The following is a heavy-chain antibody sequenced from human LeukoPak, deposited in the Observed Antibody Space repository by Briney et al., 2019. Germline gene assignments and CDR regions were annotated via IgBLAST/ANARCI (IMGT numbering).Heavy chain of an antibody. J-gene: IGHJ4*02. Sequence: SSETLSLTCTVSGGSISSTRYYWGWIRQPPGKGLEWIGSIHYSGSTYYKPSLKSRVTMSVDRSKNQFSLKLSSVTAADAAVYYCARRVLLGYCGSTSCSFDYWGQGTLVTVSS. D-gene: IGHD2-2*01. CDR1: GGSISSTRYY. CDR3: ARRVLLGYCGSTSCSFDY. V-gene: IGHV4-39*01. CDR2: IHYSGST.